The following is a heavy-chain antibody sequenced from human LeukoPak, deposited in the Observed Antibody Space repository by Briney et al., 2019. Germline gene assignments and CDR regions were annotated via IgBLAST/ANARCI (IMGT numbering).Heavy chain of an antibody. CDR3: ARDTLPGGYYYYYMDV. Sequence: PGRSLRLSCAASGFTFSSHALHWVRQAPGKGLEWVAIISSDGNNKDYTDSVKGRFTISRDNSMNTLFLQMNSLRAEDTAVYYCARDTLPGGYYYYYMDVWGKGTTVTVSS. D-gene: IGHD1-26*01. CDR2: ISSDGNNK. J-gene: IGHJ6*03. CDR1: GFTFSSHA. V-gene: IGHV3-30*04.